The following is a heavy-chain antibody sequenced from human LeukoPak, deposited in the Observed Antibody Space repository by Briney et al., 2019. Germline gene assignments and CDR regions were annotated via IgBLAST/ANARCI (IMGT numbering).Heavy chain of an antibody. CDR1: GFTFSSYA. V-gene: IGHV3-33*06. D-gene: IGHD1-26*01. Sequence: GGSLRLSCAASGFTFSSYAMSWVRQAPGKGLEWVAVIWYDGSNKYYADSVKGRFTISRDNSKNTLYLQMNSLRAEDTAVYYCAKDVVGAYFDYWGQGTLVTVSS. CDR2: IWYDGSNK. J-gene: IGHJ4*02. CDR3: AKDVVGAYFDY.